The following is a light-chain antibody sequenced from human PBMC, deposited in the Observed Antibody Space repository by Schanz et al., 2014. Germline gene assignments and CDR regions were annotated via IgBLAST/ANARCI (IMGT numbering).Light chain of an antibody. Sequence: QSALTQPASVSGSPGQSITISCTGTSSDVGGYNYVSWYQQRPGKAPKLMIYDVSNRPSGVSNRFSGSKSGNTASLTVSGLQAEDEADYYCCAYAGNNNLVFGGGTKLTVL. V-gene: IGLV2-14*01. CDR3: CAYAGNNNLV. J-gene: IGLJ3*02. CDR2: DVS. CDR1: SSDVGGYNY.